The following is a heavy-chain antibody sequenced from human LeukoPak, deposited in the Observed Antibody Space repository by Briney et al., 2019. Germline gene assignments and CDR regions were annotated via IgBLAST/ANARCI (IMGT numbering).Heavy chain of an antibody. CDR2: ISTYNGNT. V-gene: IGHV1-18*01. CDR1: GYTFTSYG. Sequence: ASVKVSCKASGYTFTSYGISWVRQAPGQGLEWMGWISTYNGNTNYAQKLQGRVTMTTDTSTSTAYMELRSLRSDDTALYYCAREGLGYCTGTSCSAFDYWGQGTLVTVSS. CDR3: AREGLGYCTGTSCSAFDY. D-gene: IGHD2-2*03. J-gene: IGHJ4*02.